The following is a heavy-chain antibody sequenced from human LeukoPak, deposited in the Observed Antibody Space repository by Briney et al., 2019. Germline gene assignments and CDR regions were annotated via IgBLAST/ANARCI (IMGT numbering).Heavy chain of an antibody. V-gene: IGHV1-69*13. D-gene: IGHD2-2*02. J-gene: IGHJ3*02. CDR2: IIPIFGTA. Sequence: SVKVSCKASVGTFSSYAISWVRQAPGQGLEWMGGIIPIFGTANYAQKFQGRVTITADESTSTAYMELSSLRSEDTAVYYCASGLDTRIVVVPAAIDIDGFDIWGQGTMVTVSS. CDR3: ASGLDTRIVVVPAAIDIDGFDI. CDR1: VGTFSSYA.